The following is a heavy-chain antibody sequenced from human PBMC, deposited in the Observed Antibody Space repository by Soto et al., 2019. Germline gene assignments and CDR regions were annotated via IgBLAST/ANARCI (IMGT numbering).Heavy chain of an antibody. Sequence: QVRLQESGPGLLKPSQTLSLTCTVSGATVSSGGYYWSWIRQFPGKGLEWIGYIYYTGNTAYNPSLRSRVSISRDSSKNPLSLYLTSVTVADPAIYYCARDRFYAGGGFFFDYWGRGTLVTVSS. J-gene: IGHJ4*02. V-gene: IGHV4-31*03. CDR1: GATVSSGGYY. CDR2: IYYTGNT. D-gene: IGHD3-3*01. CDR3: ARDRFYAGGGFFFDY.